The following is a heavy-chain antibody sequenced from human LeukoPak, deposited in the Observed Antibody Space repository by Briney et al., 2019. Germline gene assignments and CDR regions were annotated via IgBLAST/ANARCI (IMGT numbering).Heavy chain of an antibody. J-gene: IGHJ4*02. V-gene: IGHV1-69-2*01. Sequence: ASVKVSCKVSGYTFTDYYMHWVQQAPGKGVEWMGLVDSEDGETRYAEKFQGRVTITADTSTDTAYMELSSLRSEDTAVYYCATFNLEMATTSDYCGQGTLVTVSS. CDR3: ATFNLEMATTSDY. CDR1: GYTFTDYY. CDR2: VDSEDGET. D-gene: IGHD5-24*01.